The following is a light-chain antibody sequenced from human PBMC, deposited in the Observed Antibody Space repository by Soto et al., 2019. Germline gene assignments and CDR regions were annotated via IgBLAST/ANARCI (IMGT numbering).Light chain of an antibody. CDR1: QSVSNN. CDR2: DAS. CDR3: QQYNNWAPWT. V-gene: IGKV3-15*01. J-gene: IGKJ1*01. Sequence: ILMTQSPATLPVSPGERATLSCRASQSVSNNLAWYQQKPGQAPRLLIYDASTRATGIPARFSGSGSGTEFTLTISGLQSEDFAVYYCQQYNNWAPWTFGQGTKVEIK.